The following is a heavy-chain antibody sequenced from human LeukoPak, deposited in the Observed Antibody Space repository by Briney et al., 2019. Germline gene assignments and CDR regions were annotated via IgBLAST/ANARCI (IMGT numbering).Heavy chain of an antibody. V-gene: IGHV4-4*07. CDR2: IYTSGST. Sequence: SETLSLTCTVSGGSISSYYWSWIRQPPGKGLEWIGRIYTSGSTNYNPSLKSRVTMSVDTSKNQFSLKLSSVTAADTAVYYCARGGSYGSSDYYYYYMDVWGKGTTVTISS. D-gene: IGHD5-18*01. CDR1: GGSISSYY. J-gene: IGHJ6*03. CDR3: ARGGSYGSSDYYYYYMDV.